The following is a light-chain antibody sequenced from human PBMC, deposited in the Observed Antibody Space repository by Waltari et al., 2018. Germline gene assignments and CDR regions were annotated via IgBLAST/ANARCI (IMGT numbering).Light chain of an antibody. CDR3: QQYGTSPRT. V-gene: IGKV3-20*01. J-gene: IGKJ1*01. CDR1: QSVSGSY. Sequence: EIVLTQSPGTLSLPPGERATLSCRASQSVSGSYLAWYQQKPGQAPRLLIYGASSRATGIPDRFSGSGSGTDFTLTIRRLEPEDFAVYYCQQYGTSPRTFGQGTKVEIK. CDR2: GAS.